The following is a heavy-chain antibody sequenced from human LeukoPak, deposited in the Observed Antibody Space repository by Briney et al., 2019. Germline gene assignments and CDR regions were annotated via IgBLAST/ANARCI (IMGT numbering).Heavy chain of an antibody. V-gene: IGHV3-30*04. CDR3: AREGPGHSAWDY. Sequence: PGGSLRLSCAASGFTFSSYAMHWVRQAPGKGLEWVAVISYDGSNKYYADSVKGRFTISRDNSKNTLYLQMNSLRAEDTAVYYCAREGPGHSAWDYWGQGTLVTVSS. CDR2: ISYDGSNK. D-gene: IGHD5-12*01. J-gene: IGHJ4*02. CDR1: GFTFSSYA.